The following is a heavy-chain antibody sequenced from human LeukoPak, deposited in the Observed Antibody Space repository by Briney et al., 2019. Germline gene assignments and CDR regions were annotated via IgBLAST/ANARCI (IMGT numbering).Heavy chain of an antibody. J-gene: IGHJ4*02. Sequence: SQTLSLTCAISGDSVSSNSAAWNWIRQSPSRGLEWLGRTYYRSKWSTYYAVSVKSRISINRDTSKNQISLQLNSVTPEDTAVYYCARLRADSSGSYYFDYWGQGTLVTVSS. CDR3: ARLRADSSGSYYFDY. CDR1: GDSVSSNSAA. D-gene: IGHD3-22*01. V-gene: IGHV6-1*01. CDR2: TYYRSKWST.